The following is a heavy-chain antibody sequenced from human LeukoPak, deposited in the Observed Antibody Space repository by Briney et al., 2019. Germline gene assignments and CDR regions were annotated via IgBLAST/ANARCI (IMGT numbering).Heavy chain of an antibody. CDR2: VNLQGST. J-gene: IGHJ4*02. V-gene: IGHV4-4*02. CDR3: AREGGPYRPLDY. CDR1: GGSISNTNW. Sequence: TSGTLSLTCGVSGGSISNTNWWTWFRQPPGKGLEWIGEVNLQGSTNSNPSLNSRVAISVDKSENPLSLKLTSVTAADTAVYYCAREGGPYRPLDYSGQGTLVTVAS.